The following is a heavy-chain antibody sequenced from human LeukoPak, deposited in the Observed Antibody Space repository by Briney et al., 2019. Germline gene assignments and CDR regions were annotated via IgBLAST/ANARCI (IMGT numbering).Heavy chain of an antibody. CDR1: GFTFNRYA. Sequence: GGSLRLSCAASGFTFNRYAMNWVRQAPGKGLEWVSYISSSGSTIYYADSVKGRFTISRDNAKNSLYLQMNSLRAEDTAVYYCAREWGIPVNAFDIWGQGTMVTVSS. CDR2: ISSSGSTI. CDR3: AREWGIPVNAFDI. J-gene: IGHJ3*02. D-gene: IGHD1-14*01. V-gene: IGHV3-48*04.